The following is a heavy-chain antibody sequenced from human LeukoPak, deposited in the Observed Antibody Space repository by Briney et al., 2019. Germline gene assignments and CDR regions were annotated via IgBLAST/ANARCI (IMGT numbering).Heavy chain of an antibody. CDR3: ARHRAYSSSSPFDY. CDR1: GXSISSLY. D-gene: IGHD6-6*01. J-gene: IGHJ4*02. Sequence: SETLSLTCSVSGXSISSLYGSWIRQPPGKGLEWIGYIYYTGSTNYNPSLKSRVTMFVDMSKNQFSLRLSSVTAADTAVYYCARHRAYSSSSPFDYWGQGTMVTVSS. V-gene: IGHV4-59*08. CDR2: IYYTGST.